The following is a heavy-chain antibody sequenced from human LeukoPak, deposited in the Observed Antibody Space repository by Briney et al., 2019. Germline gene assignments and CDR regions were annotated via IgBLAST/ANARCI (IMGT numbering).Heavy chain of an antibody. CDR2: IYYSGST. Sequence: SQTLSLTCTVSGGSISSGGYYWIWIRQHPGKGLEWIGYIYYSGSTYYNPSLKSRVTISIDTSKNQFSLKLSSVTAADTAVYYCAREEMGSGYDPKTIYFDYWGQGTLVTVSS. V-gene: IGHV4-31*03. D-gene: IGHD5-12*01. CDR3: AREEMGSGYDPKTIYFDY. J-gene: IGHJ4*02. CDR1: GGSISSGGYY.